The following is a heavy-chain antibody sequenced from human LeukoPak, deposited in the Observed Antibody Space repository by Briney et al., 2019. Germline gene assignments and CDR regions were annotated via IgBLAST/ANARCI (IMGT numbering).Heavy chain of an antibody. V-gene: IGHV3-23*01. J-gene: IGHJ4*02. Sequence: GRSLRLSCAASRFTFSSYAMSWVRQAPGKGLEWVSAISGSGGSTYYADSVKGRFTISRDNSKNTLYLQMNSLRAEDTAVYYCAKENGYSSGWHFDYWGQGTLVTVSS. D-gene: IGHD6-19*01. CDR3: AKENGYSSGWHFDY. CDR1: RFTFSSYA. CDR2: ISGSGGST.